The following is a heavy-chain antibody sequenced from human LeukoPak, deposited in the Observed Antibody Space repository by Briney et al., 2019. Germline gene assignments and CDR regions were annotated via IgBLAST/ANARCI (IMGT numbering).Heavy chain of an antibody. Sequence: GGSLRLSCAASGFTLSSYAMHWVRQAPGKGLEWVAVISYDGSNKYYADSVKGRFTISRDNSKNTLYLQMNSLRAEDTAVYYCARDVGIVVVPAAIRYYYGMDVWGQGTTVTVSS. D-gene: IGHD2-2*01. CDR3: ARDVGIVVVPAAIRYYYGMDV. CDR2: ISYDGSNK. V-gene: IGHV3-30-3*01. CDR1: GFTLSSYA. J-gene: IGHJ6*02.